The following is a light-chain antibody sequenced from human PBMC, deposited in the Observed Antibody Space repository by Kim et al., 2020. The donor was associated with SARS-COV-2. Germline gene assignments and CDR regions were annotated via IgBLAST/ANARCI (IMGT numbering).Light chain of an antibody. J-gene: IGKJ3*01. CDR2: GAS. CDR1: QRVSNNY. Sequence: SPAERAPLSCRASQRVSNNYLAWYQQRLGQAPRLLIYGASSRATGIPDRFSGSGSGTDFTLTISRLEPEDFAVYYCQQYDISPFTFGPGTKVDIK. V-gene: IGKV3-20*01. CDR3: QQYDISPFT.